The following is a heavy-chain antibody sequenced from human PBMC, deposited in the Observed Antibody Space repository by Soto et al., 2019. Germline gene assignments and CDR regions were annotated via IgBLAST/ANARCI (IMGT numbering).Heavy chain of an antibody. D-gene: IGHD3-9*01. Sequence: PGGSLRLSCEGSGFTFSAYAMTWVRQAAGKGLEWVGRIKSKTDGGTADYAAPVKGRATISRDDSKNTVYLQMNSLKTEDTAVYYCTTGIYYDILTGYHNVAYWGQGALVTVSS. V-gene: IGHV3-15*01. CDR1: GFTFSAYA. CDR2: IKSKTDGGTA. J-gene: IGHJ4*02. CDR3: TTGIYYDILTGYHNVAY.